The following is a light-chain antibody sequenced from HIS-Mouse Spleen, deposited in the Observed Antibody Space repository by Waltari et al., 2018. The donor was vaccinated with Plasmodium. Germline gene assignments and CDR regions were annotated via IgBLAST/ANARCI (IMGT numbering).Light chain of an antibody. Sequence: SYELTQPPSVSVSPGQTARITCSGDALPKKYAYWYQQKSGQAPVLVIYEDSKRPYGIPERFSGSSSGTMATLTISGAQVEDEADDYCYSTDSSGNHRVFGGGTKLTVL. V-gene: IGLV3-10*01. J-gene: IGLJ3*02. CDR2: EDS. CDR3: YSTDSSGNHRV. CDR1: ALPKKY.